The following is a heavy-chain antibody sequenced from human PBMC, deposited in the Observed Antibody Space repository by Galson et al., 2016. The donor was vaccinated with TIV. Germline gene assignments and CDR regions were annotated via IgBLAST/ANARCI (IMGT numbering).Heavy chain of an antibody. CDR3: AEDLNTAFDSYYYYYSMDV. J-gene: IGHJ6*02. CDR1: GDTFSSYV. Sequence: SVKVSCKASGDTFSSYVFNWVRLAPGQGLEWMGGIIPLFRTTNYAQKFQGRVTITADESTSTAHMELNSLTSEDTAVYYCAEDLNTAFDSYYYYYSMDVWGQGTTVTVSS. D-gene: IGHD5-18*01. CDR2: IIPLFRTT. V-gene: IGHV1-69*13.